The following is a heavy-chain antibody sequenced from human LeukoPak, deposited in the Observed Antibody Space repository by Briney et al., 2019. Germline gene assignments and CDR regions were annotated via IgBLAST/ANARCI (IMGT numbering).Heavy chain of an antibody. V-gene: IGHV4-34*01. J-gene: IGHJ4*02. CDR3: ARPRYGSGSLDS. CDR1: GESFRGHY. D-gene: IGHD3-10*01. CDR2: INHSGST. Sequence: SETLSLTCAVYGESFRGHYWTWIRQPPGRGLDWIGEINHSGSTTSNPSLNNRVTISVDTSKSQFSLKLTSVTAADTAVYYCARPRYGSGSLDSWGQGTLVTVSS.